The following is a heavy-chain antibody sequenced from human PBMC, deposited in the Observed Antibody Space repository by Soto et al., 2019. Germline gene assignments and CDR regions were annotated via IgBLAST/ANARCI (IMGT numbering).Heavy chain of an antibody. V-gene: IGHV1-2*02. J-gene: IGHJ4*02. CDR3: AREPATAKPEGVDF. CDR1: GYTFSDYY. Sequence: ASVKVSCKASGYTFSDYYIHWVRQAPGQGLERMGWINPNSGGTKYAPKFQGGVTMTRDTSITTAHMELSRLRSGDTAVYYCAREPATAKPEGVDFWGQGTLVTVSS. D-gene: IGHD1-1*01. CDR2: INPNSGGT.